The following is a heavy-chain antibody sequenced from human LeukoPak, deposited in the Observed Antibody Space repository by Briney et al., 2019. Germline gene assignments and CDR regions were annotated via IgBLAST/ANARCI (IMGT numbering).Heavy chain of an antibody. V-gene: IGHV4-38-2*02. CDR3: ARRRDYGDPFDY. J-gene: IGHJ4*02. CDR1: GYSISSGYY. D-gene: IGHD4-17*01. CDR2: IYTSGST. Sequence: SETLSLTCTVSGYSISSGYYWGWIRQPPGKGLEWIGRIYTSGSTNYNPSLKSRVTISVDTSKNQFSLKLSSVTAADTAVYYCARRRDYGDPFDYWGQGTLVTVSS.